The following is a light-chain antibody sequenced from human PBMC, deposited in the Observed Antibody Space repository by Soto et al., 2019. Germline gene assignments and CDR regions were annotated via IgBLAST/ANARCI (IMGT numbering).Light chain of an antibody. CDR3: CSLSASHTYV. CDR2: HVT. J-gene: IGLJ1*01. V-gene: IGLV2-14*03. Sequence: QSALTQPASVSGSPGQSITISCTGTSSDIGHYDYVSWYQQNPGKAPKLMIYHVTYRPSGVSNRYSGSNSGNSASLPISGLQADDEADYYCCSLSASHTYVFGRGTKVTVL. CDR1: SSDIGHYDY.